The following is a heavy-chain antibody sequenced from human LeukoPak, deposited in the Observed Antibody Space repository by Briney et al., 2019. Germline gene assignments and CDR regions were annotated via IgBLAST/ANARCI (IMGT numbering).Heavy chain of an antibody. CDR3: AKRYCSGGSCSYYYYYGMDV. D-gene: IGHD2-15*01. CDR1: GFTFSSYA. CDR2: ISGSGGNT. V-gene: IGHV3-23*01. Sequence: QTGGSLRLSCAASGFTFSSYAMNWVRQAPGKGLEWVSAISGSGGNTYYADSVKGRLTISRDNSKNTLYLQMDSLRAVDTAVYYCAKRYCSGGSCSYYYYYGMDVWGQGTTVTVSS. J-gene: IGHJ6*02.